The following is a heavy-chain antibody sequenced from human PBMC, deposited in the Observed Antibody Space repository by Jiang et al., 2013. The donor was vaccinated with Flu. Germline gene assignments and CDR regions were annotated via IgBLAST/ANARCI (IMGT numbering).Heavy chain of an antibody. D-gene: IGHD6-19*01. CDR3: ASVPYYSSGLYYYGMDV. CDR2: IIPILGIA. V-gene: IGHV1-69*04. Sequence: SGAEVKKPGSSVKVSCKASGGTFSSYTISWVRQAPGQGLEWMGRIIPILGIANYAQKFQGRVTITADKSTSTAYMELSSLRSEDTAVYYCASVPYYSSGLYYYGMDVWGQGTTVTVSS. CDR1: GGTFSSYT. J-gene: IGHJ6*02.